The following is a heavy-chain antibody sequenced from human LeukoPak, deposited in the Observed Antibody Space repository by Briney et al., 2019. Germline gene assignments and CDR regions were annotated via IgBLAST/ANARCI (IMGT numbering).Heavy chain of an antibody. V-gene: IGHV4-59*01. D-gene: IGHD3-10*01. CDR1: GGSISSDY. J-gene: IGHJ3*02. Sequence: SETLSLTCTVSGGSISSDYWSWIRQPPGKGLEWIGYIYYSGSTNYNPSLKSRVTISVDTSKNQFSLKLSSVTAADTAVYYCARGVITMVRGVNLDAFDIWGQGTMVTVSS. CDR3: ARGVITMVRGVNLDAFDI. CDR2: IYYSGST.